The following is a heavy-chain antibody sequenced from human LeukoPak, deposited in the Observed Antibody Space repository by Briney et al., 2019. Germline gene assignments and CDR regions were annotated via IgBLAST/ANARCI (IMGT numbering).Heavy chain of an antibody. CDR1: GGTFSSYA. Sequence: SVKVSCKASGGTFSSYAISWVRQAPGQGLEWMGGIIPIFGTANYAQKFQGSVTITADESTSTAYMELSSLRSEDTAVYYCARGSFGVDTRTGEGWNYWGQGTLVTVSS. V-gene: IGHV1-69*13. CDR2: IIPIFGTA. J-gene: IGHJ4*02. CDR3: ARGSFGVDTRTGEGWNY. D-gene: IGHD3-3*01.